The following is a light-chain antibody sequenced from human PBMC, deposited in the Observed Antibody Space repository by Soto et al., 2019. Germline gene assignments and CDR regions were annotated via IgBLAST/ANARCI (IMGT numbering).Light chain of an antibody. J-gene: IGKJ2*01. CDR2: GAS. Sequence: EIVLTQSPGTLSLSPGERATLSCRASQSVSSSYLAWYHQKPDKAPRLLIYGASSRATGIPDRLSGSGSGTDVTLTTSRLEPEDQAVYDCHHYGSSSYTCGKGTKLEIK. CDR3: HHYGSSSYT. CDR1: QSVSSSY. V-gene: IGKV3-20*01.